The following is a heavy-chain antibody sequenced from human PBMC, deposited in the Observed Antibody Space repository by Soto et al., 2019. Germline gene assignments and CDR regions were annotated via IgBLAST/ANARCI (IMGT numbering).Heavy chain of an antibody. CDR2: IYYSGST. V-gene: IGHV4-59*01. J-gene: IGHJ4*02. Sequence: SETLSLTCTISGVSISSYYWSWIRQPPGKGLEWIGYIYYSGSTNYNPSLKSRVTISVDTSKNQFSLKLSSVTAADTAVYYCARVDDYGDPYYFDYWGQGTLVTVS. CDR1: GVSISSYY. CDR3: ARVDDYGDPYYFDY. D-gene: IGHD4-17*01.